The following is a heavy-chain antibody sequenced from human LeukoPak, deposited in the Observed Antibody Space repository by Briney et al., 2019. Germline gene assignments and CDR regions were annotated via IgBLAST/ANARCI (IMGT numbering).Heavy chain of an antibody. Sequence: PSETLSLTCAVYGGSFSGYYWSWIRQPPGKGLEWIGEINHSGSTNYNASLTSRGTISVETSKKKFSLKLSSVTAAHTAVYYCARGQGDDSADYYQPFHPWGQGTLVTVSS. CDR3: ARGQGDDSADYYQPFHP. CDR2: INHSGST. D-gene: IGHD3-10*01. CDR1: GGSFSGYY. J-gene: IGHJ5*02. V-gene: IGHV4-34*01.